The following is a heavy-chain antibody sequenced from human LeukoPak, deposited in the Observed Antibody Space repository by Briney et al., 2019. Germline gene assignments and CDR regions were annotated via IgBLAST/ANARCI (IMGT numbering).Heavy chain of an antibody. V-gene: IGHV3-48*02. CDR3: AREPGTDYRKYYFDY. CDR2: ISSSGSAK. J-gene: IGHJ4*02. CDR1: GLTFSNYG. D-gene: IGHD3/OR15-3a*01. Sequence: GGSLRLSCAASGLTFSNYGLNWVRQAPGKGLEWVSHISSSGSAKYYADSVKGRFTISRDNAKNSLYLQMNSLRDEDTAVYYCAREPGTDYRKYYFDYWGQGTLVTVSS.